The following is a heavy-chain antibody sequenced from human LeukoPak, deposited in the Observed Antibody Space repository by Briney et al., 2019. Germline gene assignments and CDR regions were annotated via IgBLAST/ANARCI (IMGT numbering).Heavy chain of an antibody. D-gene: IGHD1-14*01. CDR2: IVVGSGNR. CDR1: GFTLTSSA. Sequence: GTSVKVSCKASGFTLTSSAMQWVRQARGQRLEWIGWIVVGSGNRNYAQKFQERVSITRDMSTGTAYMELSSLRSEDTAVYFCAAGTSGRPEYFQHWGQGTLVTVSS. J-gene: IGHJ1*01. V-gene: IGHV1-58*02. CDR3: AAGTSGRPEYFQH.